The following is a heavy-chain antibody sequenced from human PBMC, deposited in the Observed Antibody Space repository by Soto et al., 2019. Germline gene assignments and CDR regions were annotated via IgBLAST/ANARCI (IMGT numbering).Heavy chain of an antibody. CDR2: ISGSGGST. J-gene: IGHJ4*02. CDR3: AKDQGSSWYEIDY. Sequence: EVQLLESGGGLVQPGGSLRLSCAASGLTFSTYAVTGVGQAPGRGLEWVSTISGSGGSTYYADSVKGRFTISRDNSKNTLYLQMNSLRAEDTAVYYCAKDQGSSWYEIDYWGQGTLVTVSS. CDR1: GLTFSTYA. V-gene: IGHV3-23*01. D-gene: IGHD6-13*01.